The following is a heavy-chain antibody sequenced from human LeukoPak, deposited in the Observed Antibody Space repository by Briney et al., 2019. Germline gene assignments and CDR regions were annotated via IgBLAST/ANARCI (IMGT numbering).Heavy chain of an antibody. CDR2: IYYSGST. CDR1: GGSISSYY. Sequence: SETLSLTCTVSGGSISSYYWSWIRQPPGKGLEWIGYIYYSGSTNYNPSLKSRVTISVDTSKNQFSLKLSSVTAADTAVYYCAREGITMLIASNPPGRTYYYYYMDVWGKGTTVTISS. D-gene: IGHD3-10*01. CDR3: AREGITMLIASNPPGRTYYYYYMDV. V-gene: IGHV4-59*01. J-gene: IGHJ6*03.